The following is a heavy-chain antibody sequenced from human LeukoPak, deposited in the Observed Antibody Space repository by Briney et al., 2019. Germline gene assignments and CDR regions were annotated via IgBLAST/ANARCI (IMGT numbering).Heavy chain of an antibody. CDR3: ARRIAGAGSDY. CDR1: GYSFTSYW. V-gene: IGHV5-51*01. D-gene: IGHD6-13*01. J-gene: IGHJ4*02. Sequence: GESLKISCKGSGYSFTSYWIGWVRRMPGKGLEWMGIIYPGDSDTRYSPSFEGQVTISADMSIRTAYLQWSSLKASDTAMYYCARRIAGAGSDYWGQGTLVTVSP. CDR2: IYPGDSDT.